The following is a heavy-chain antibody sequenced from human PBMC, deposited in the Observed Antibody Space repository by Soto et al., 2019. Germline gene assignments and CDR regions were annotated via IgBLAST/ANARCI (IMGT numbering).Heavy chain of an antibody. CDR3: ARAGRIVGPVNWFDP. D-gene: IGHD1-26*01. J-gene: IGHJ5*02. CDR2: IYYSGST. Sequence: ETLSLTCTVSGGSISSSSYYWGWIRQPPGKGLEWIGSIYYSGSTYYNPSLKSRVTISVDTSKNQFSLKLSSVTAADTAVYYCARAGRIVGPVNWFDPWGQGTLVTVSS. CDR1: GGSISSSSYY. V-gene: IGHV4-39*01.